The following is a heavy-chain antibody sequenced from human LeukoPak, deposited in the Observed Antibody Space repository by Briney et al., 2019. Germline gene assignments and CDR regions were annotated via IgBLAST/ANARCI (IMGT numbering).Heavy chain of an antibody. CDR3: ARDGRGSSWYAGYYYYYYMDV. CDR2: ISAYNGNT. Sequence: GASVKVSCKASGYTFTSYGISWVRQAPGQGLEWMGWISAYNGNTNYAQKLQGRVTMTTDTSTSTAYMELRSLRSDDTAVYYCARDGRGSSWYAGYYYYYYMDVWGKGTTVTISS. V-gene: IGHV1-18*01. CDR1: GYTFTSYG. D-gene: IGHD6-13*01. J-gene: IGHJ6*03.